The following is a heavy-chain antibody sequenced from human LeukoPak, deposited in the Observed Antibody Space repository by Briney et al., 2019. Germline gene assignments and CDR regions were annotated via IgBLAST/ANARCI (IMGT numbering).Heavy chain of an antibody. Sequence: GGSLRLSCAASGFTVSSNYMSWVRQAPGKGLGWVSVIYSGGSTYYADSVKGRFTISRDNSKNTLYLQMNSLRAEDTAVYYCATTVTRRNYYYGMDVWGQGTTVTVSS. J-gene: IGHJ6*02. CDR2: IYSGGST. D-gene: IGHD4-17*01. V-gene: IGHV3-66*01. CDR3: ATTVTRRNYYYGMDV. CDR1: GFTVSSNY.